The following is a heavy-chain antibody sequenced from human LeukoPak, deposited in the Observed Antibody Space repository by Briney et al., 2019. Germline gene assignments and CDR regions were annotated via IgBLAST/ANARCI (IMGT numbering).Heavy chain of an antibody. J-gene: IGHJ5*02. CDR2: IIPIFGTA. V-gene: IGHV1-69*05. Sequence: SVKVSCKASGCTFSSYAISWVRQAPGQGLEWMGGIIPIFGTANYAQKFQGRVTITTDESTSTAYMELSSLRSEDTAVYYCARAEDIVVVPAALEFDPWGQGTLVTVSS. CDR3: ARAEDIVVVPAALEFDP. CDR1: GCTFSSYA. D-gene: IGHD2-2*01.